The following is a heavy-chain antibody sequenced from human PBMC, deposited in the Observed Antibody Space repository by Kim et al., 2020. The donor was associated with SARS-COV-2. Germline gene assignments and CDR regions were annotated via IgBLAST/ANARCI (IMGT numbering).Heavy chain of an antibody. CDR3: ARDGPGTFDI. Sequence: GGSLRLSCATSGFTFTNYRIHWVRQVRGKGLVWVSDINNDGSITRYVDAVKGRFTISRNNAKNTVYLQMNSLGAEDTALYYCARDGPGTFDIWGQGTMVTVSS. J-gene: IGHJ3*02. CDR1: GFTFTNYR. V-gene: IGHV3-74*01. CDR2: INNDGSIT.